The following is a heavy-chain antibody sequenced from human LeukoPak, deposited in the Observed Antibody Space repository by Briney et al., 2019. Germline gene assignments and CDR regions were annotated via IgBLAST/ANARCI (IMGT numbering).Heavy chain of an antibody. J-gene: IGHJ4*02. V-gene: IGHV3-66*01. D-gene: IGHD3-16*01. CDR2: IYSSGST. CDR1: GFTFSSYS. CDR3: ARGRFGLSLDY. Sequence: PGGSLRLSCAASGFTFSSYSMSWVRQAPGKGLEWVSFIYSSGSTYYADSVRGRFTISRDNSNNTLYHQMNSLRVEDTAVYYCARGRFGLSLDYWGQGTLVTVSS.